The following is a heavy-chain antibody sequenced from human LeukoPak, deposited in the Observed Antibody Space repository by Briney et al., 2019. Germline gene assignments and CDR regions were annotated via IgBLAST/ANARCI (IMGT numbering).Heavy chain of an antibody. CDR3: AKGGLGGYNAVFDH. CDR2: VSGSDGSS. V-gene: IGHV3-23*01. D-gene: IGHD5-24*01. Sequence: GGSLRLSCATSGFSLVGNAMSWVRQAPGKGLEWVSGVSGSDGSSHYADSVKGRFTISVDNSKNTLHLQMNSLRAEDTAVYYCAKGGLGGYNAVFDHWGQGTLVTVSS. J-gene: IGHJ4*02. CDR1: GFSLVGNA.